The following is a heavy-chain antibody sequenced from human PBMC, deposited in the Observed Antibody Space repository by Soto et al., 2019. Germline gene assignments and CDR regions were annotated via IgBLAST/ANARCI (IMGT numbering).Heavy chain of an antibody. CDR1: GFTFRSYS. J-gene: IGHJ4*02. CDR2: ISRDGTNK. D-gene: IGHD3-10*01. Sequence: LXLSCAASGFTFRSYSIHWVLQAPGKGLEWVAVISRDGTNKYYVDSVKGRFTISRDNSKDTVYLQMNSLRDEDSAMFYCARSRSGAVADSFDFWGQGTLVTVSS. CDR3: ARSRSGAVADSFDF. V-gene: IGHV3-30*04.